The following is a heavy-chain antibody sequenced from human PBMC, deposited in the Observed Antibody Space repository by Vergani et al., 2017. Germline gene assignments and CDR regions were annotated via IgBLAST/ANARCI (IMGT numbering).Heavy chain of an antibody. CDR1: GFTFSSYA. CDR3: AKDRSGSPGGMDV. CDR2: ISGSGGST. D-gene: IGHD1-26*01. Sequence: EVQMLESGGGLVQPGGSLRLSCAASGFTFSSYAMSWVRQAPGKGLEWVSAISGSGGSTYYADSVKGRFTISRDNSKNTLYLQMNSLRAEDTAVYYCAKDRSGSPGGMDVWGQGTTVTVSS. J-gene: IGHJ6*02. V-gene: IGHV3-23*01.